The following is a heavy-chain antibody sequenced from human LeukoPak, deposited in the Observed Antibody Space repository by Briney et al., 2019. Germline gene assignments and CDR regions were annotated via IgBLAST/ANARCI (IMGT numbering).Heavy chain of an antibody. CDR3: AREGEVPAAFDY. Sequence: GGSLRLSCAASGFTFSSYAMHWVRQAPGKGLEYVSAISSNGGSTYYANSVKGRFTISRDNSKNTLYLQMGSLRAEDMAVYYCAREGEVPAAFDYWGQGTLVTVSS. V-gene: IGHV3-64*01. J-gene: IGHJ4*02. CDR2: ISSNGGST. CDR1: GFTFSSYA. D-gene: IGHD2-2*01.